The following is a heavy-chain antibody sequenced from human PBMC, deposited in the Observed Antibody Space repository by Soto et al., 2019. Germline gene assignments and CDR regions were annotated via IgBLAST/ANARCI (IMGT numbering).Heavy chain of an antibody. J-gene: IGHJ4*02. D-gene: IGHD3-9*01. V-gene: IGHV3-23*01. CDR1: GVTFSLSA. CDR2: LSGGGSTT. CDR3: PKAPEYDIMTGCDY. Sequence: EVQLLESGGGFVQPGESLRLSCAASGVTFSLSAMSWVRQAPGRGLDWVSSLSGGGSTTDYADSVKGRFTISRDNSKNTVRLLMNSLRAEDTALYYCPKAPEYDIMTGCDYWGQGALITVSS.